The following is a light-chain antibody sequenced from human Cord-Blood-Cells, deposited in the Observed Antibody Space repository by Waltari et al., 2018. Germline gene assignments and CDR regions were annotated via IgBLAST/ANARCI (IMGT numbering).Light chain of an antibody. Sequence: EIVLTQSPGTLSLSPGERATISCRASQSVSSSYLAWYQQKPGQAPRLLIYGASSRATGIPDRFSGSRSGTDFTLTISRLGPEDFAVYCCQQYGNSRTWTFGQGTKVEIK. CDR1: QSVSSSY. CDR2: GAS. CDR3: QQYGNSRTWT. J-gene: IGKJ1*01. V-gene: IGKV3-20*01.